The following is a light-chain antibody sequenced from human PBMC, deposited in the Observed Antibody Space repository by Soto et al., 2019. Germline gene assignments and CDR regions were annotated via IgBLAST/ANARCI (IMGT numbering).Light chain of an antibody. CDR2: KVS. J-gene: IGKJ1*01. CDR1: QSVSTW. V-gene: IGKV1-5*03. Sequence: DIQMTQSPSTLSASVGDRVTITCRASQSVSTWLAWYQQKPGRPPKLLIYKVSSLQNGVPSRFSGSGSGTEFTLTISSLQPEDFATYYCQQHHEYAAWTFGQGTKVEVK. CDR3: QQHHEYAAWT.